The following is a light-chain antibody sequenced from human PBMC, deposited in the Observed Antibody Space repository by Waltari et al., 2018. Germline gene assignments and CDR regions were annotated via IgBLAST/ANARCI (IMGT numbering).Light chain of an antibody. V-gene: IGKV3-20*01. CDR3: QHYGNSRWT. CDR1: QTFRVRY. CDR2: GAS. Sequence: EIVMTQSPGTLSLSPGDRATLPFRASQTFRVRYTMWYQQKSGQAPRLRIQGASKRAAGIPDRFSGSGSGTDFTLTISTVEPEDFAVYHCQHYGNSRWTFGQGT. J-gene: IGKJ1*01.